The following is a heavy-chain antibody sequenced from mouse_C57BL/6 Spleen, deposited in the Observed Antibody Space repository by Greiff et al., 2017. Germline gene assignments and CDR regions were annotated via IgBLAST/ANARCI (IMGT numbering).Heavy chain of an antibody. J-gene: IGHJ2*01. CDR2: IDHSDSYT. CDR1: GYTFTSYW. D-gene: IGHD1-1*01. V-gene: IGHV1-69*01. CDR3: ARSNYYGSGHFDY. Sequence: VQLQQPGAELVMPGASVKLSCKASGYTFTSYWMHWVKQRPGQGLEWIGEIDHSDSYTNYNQKFKGKSTLTVDKSSSTAYKQLSSLTSEDSAVYYSARSNYYGSGHFDYWGQGTTLTVSS.